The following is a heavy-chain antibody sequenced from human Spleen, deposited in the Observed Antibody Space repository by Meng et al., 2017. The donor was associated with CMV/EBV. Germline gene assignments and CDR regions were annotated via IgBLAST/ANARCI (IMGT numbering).Heavy chain of an antibody. CDR2: IRSKAFGGTT. V-gene: IGHV3-49*04. CDR1: GFTFDDYA. D-gene: IGHD4/OR15-4a*01. J-gene: IGHJ6*02. Sequence: GGSLRLSCTASGFTFDDYAMNWVRRAPGKGLEWVGFIRSKAFGGTTDYAASVKGRLTISRDDSKSIAYLKMNILKTEDTAVYYCAREDFGAKSPLRGMDVWGQGTSVTVSS. CDR3: AREDFGAKSPLRGMDV.